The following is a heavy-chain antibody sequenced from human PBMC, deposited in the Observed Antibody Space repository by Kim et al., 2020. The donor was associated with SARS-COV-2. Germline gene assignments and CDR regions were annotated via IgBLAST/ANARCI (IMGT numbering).Heavy chain of an antibody. Sequence: ADSVKGRFNISRDNAKNSLYLQMNSLRAEDTALYYCAKDISEAVAGEFDYWGQGTLVTVSS. J-gene: IGHJ4*02. D-gene: IGHD6-19*01. V-gene: IGHV3-9*01. CDR3: AKDISEAVAGEFDY.